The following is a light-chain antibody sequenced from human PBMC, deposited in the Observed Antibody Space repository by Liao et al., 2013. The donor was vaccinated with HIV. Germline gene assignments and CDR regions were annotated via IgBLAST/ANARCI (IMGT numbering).Light chain of an antibody. CDR2: ENY. J-gene: IGLJ1*01. V-gene: IGLV3-1*01. CDR3: QAWDSSTAYV. CDR1: STN. Sequence: SYELTQPPSVSVSPGQTATITCSGASTNVCWYQVKPGQSPEVVIFENYKRPSGVPGRFSGSNSENTATLTISGTQAMDEADYYCQAWDSSTAYVFGSGTKLAVL.